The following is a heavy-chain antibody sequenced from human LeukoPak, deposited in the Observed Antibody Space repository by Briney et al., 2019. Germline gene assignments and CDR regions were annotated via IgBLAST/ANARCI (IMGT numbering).Heavy chain of an antibody. CDR2: IYPSDSDI. CDR1: GYRFTSYW. D-gene: IGHD3-22*01. J-gene: IGHJ4*02. CDR3: ARSTYYYDTSGYFSY. Sequence: HGESLKISCKTSGYRFTSYWIGWARQMPGKGLEWMGIIYPSDSDIRYSPSFQGQVTISADKSITTAYLQWSSLKPSDTAIYYCARSTYYYDTSGYFSYWGQGTLVTVSS. V-gene: IGHV5-51*01.